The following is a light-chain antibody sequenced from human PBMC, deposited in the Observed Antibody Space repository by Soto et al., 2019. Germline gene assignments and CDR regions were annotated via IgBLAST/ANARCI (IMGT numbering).Light chain of an antibody. CDR3: XSRXXXNXLGVL. J-gene: IGLJ2*01. CDR1: SSDVGGYND. CDR2: EVT. V-gene: IGLV2-8*01. Sequence: QSVLTQPPSASGSPGQSVAISCTGSSSDVGGYNDVSWYQQHPGTAPKLMIYEVTKRPSGVPDRFSGSKSGNTASLTVSGXQXDDXXXYYCXSRXXXNXLGVLFGGGTKLTVL.